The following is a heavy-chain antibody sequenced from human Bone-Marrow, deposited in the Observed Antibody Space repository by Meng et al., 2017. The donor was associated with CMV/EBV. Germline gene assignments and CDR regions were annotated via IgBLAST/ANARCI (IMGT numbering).Heavy chain of an antibody. CDR3: ARGWPTLY. D-gene: IGHD6-13*01. J-gene: IGHJ4*02. Sequence: SETLSLTCTVSGGSVSSGSYYWSWIRQPPGKGLEWIGYIYYSGSTNYNPSLKSRVTISVDTSKNQFSLKLSSVTAADTAVYYCARGWPTLYWGQGTLVTVSS. CDR2: IYYSGST. V-gene: IGHV4-61*01. CDR1: GGSVSSGSYY.